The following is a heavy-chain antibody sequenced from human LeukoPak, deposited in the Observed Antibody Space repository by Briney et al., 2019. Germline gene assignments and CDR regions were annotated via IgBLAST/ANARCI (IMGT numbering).Heavy chain of an antibody. CDR2: INAYNGNT. V-gene: IGHV1-18*01. Sequence: ASVTVSCKASGYTFTIYGFSLVRQAPGQGLEWMGLINAYNGNTNNSQKLQGRVTITTDTSTSTNYMELRSLRFDDNAVYYCARRQGTTLSFDYWGQGTLVTVSS. J-gene: IGHJ4*02. CDR1: GYTFTIYG. D-gene: IGHD1-1*01. CDR3: ARRQGTTLSFDY.